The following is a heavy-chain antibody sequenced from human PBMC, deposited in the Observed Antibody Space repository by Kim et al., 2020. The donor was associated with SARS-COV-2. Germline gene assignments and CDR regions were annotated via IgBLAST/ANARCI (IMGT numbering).Heavy chain of an antibody. CDR3: LGGFYFDY. J-gene: IGHJ4*02. D-gene: IGHD3-16*01. CDR2: IDCGNGYT. CDR1: GHFFTRDS. Sequence: ASVKVSCKTSGHFFTRDSIHWVRLAPAQGLEWIGGIDCGNGYTIYSQKFQGRVTFTTDTSASTAYMELRFLRSEDSAVYYCLGGFYFDYWGQGTLVTVSS. V-gene: IGHV1-3*01.